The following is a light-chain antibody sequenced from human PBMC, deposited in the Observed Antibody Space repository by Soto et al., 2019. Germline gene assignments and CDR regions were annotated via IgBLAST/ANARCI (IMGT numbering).Light chain of an antibody. CDR1: QSVSSN. CDR3: QQYNNWPRT. V-gene: IGKV3-15*01. Sequence: EIVMTQSPATLSVSPGERATLSCRASQSVSSNLGWYQQKPGQAPRLLIYGASTRATAIPARFSGSGSGTEFTLTISSLQSEDFAVYYCQQYNNWPRTLGQGIKVDIK. J-gene: IGKJ2*01. CDR2: GAS.